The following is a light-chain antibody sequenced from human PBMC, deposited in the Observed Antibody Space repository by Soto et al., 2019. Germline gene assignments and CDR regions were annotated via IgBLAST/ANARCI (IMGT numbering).Light chain of an antibody. Sequence: DIQLTQSPSLLSASVGDRVTITCRASQDISSYLAWYQQKPGRAPELLIHGAHSLHSGVPSRFSGSGSGTEFSLTISSLQPEDFATYYCQQLDSHPLSFGGGTKVDIK. CDR1: QDISSY. J-gene: IGKJ4*01. CDR3: QQLDSHPLS. V-gene: IGKV1-9*01. CDR2: GAH.